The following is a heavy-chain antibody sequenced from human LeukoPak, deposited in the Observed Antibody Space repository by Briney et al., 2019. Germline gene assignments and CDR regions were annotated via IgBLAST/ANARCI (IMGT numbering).Heavy chain of an antibody. CDR3: AKAVEGDDYVCGY. CDR1: GFTFSTYG. CDR2: ISYDGSNK. Sequence: GGSLRLSCTASGFTFSTYGMHWVRQAPGKGLEWVAVISYDGSNKYYADSVKGRFTISRDNSKNTLYLRMNSLRAEDTAVYYCAKAVEGDDYVCGYWGQGTLVTVSS. D-gene: IGHD3-16*01. J-gene: IGHJ4*02. V-gene: IGHV3-30*18.